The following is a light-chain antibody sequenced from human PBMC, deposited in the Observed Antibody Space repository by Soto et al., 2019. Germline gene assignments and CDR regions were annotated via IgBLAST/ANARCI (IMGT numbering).Light chain of an antibody. V-gene: IGKV3-20*01. J-gene: IGKJ1*01. CDR2: GAS. Sequence: EIVLTQSPVTLSLSPGERATLSCRASQSVSSSYLAWYQQKPGQAPRLLIYGASSRATGIPDMFSGSGSRTDFTLTISRLEPEDFAVYYCQQYGRTFCQGTKVDNK. CDR1: QSVSSSY. CDR3: QQYGRT.